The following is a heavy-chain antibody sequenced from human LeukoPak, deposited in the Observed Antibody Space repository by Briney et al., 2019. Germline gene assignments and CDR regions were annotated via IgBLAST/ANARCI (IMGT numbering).Heavy chain of an antibody. Sequence: GGSLRLSCAASGFSFSTYTMNWVRQAPGKGLEWVSAINGRGDTTFYADSVKGQFTISRDNSKSTVYLQMNSLRADDTAVYYCAKERQTGDYFTSDFWGQGTLVTVSS. J-gene: IGHJ4*02. CDR3: AKERQTGDYFTSDF. CDR2: INGRGDTT. V-gene: IGHV3-23*01. D-gene: IGHD4-17*01. CDR1: GFSFSTYT.